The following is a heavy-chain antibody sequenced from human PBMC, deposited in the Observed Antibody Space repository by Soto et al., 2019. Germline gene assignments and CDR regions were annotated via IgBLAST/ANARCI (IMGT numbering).Heavy chain of an antibody. CDR2: VRDNGDRT. Sequence: EVQLLESGGGLVQPGGSLRLSCAASGFTFSSYAMSWVRQAPGKGLEWVSTVRDNGDRTYYADSVKGRFTISRDNSRNTLYMQMNSLTAEDTAVYYCAKGDWNDAGDAFDVWGQGTMVTVSS. CDR3: AKGDWNDAGDAFDV. J-gene: IGHJ3*01. D-gene: IGHD1-1*01. V-gene: IGHV3-23*01. CDR1: GFTFSSYA.